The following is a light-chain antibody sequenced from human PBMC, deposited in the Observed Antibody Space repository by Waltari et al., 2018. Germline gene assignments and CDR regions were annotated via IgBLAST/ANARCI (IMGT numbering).Light chain of an antibody. J-gene: IGLJ3*02. V-gene: IGLV2-23*02. CDR3: CSYACSSTWV. Sequence: QSALTQPASVSGSPGQSITISCTGTSSDVGSYNLVSWYQQHPGKAPKLMIYEVRQRPSGVSNRFSGSKSGNTASLTISGLQAEDEADYYCCSYACSSTWVFGGGTKLTVL. CDR2: EVR. CDR1: SSDVGSYNL.